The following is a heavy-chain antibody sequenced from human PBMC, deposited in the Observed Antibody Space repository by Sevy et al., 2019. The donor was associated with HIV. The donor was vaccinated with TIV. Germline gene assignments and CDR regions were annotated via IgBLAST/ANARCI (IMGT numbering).Heavy chain of an antibody. V-gene: IGHV4-59*12. CDR1: GDSINNYY. CDR3: ARLRWDVVDAPGATPGCYFDS. Sequence: SETLSLTCSVSGDSINNYYWSWIRQPPGKGLEWIGYTSYSGNTNYSPSLKRRVDISVDTSMHHFSLKINSVTAADTAVYYCARLRWDVVDAPGATPGCYFDSWGQGILVTVSS. D-gene: IGHD2-2*02. CDR2: TSYSGNT. J-gene: IGHJ4*02.